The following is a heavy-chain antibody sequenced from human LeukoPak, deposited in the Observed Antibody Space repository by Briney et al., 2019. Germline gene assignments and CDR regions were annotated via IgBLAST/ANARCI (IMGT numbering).Heavy chain of an antibody. Sequence: SETLSLTCAVDGGSLSGYYWSWIRQPPGKGLEWIGEINPTGSTNYNPSLKSRVTISADTSKSQLSLELSSVTAADTAVFYCARALSTVTTYFDSWGQGTLVTVSS. CDR1: GGSLSGYY. D-gene: IGHD4-17*01. CDR3: ARALSTVTTYFDS. V-gene: IGHV4-34*01. J-gene: IGHJ4*02. CDR2: INPTGST.